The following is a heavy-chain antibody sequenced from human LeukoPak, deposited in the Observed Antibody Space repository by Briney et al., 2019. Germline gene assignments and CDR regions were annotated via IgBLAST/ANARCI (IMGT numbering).Heavy chain of an antibody. CDR3: ARNFSSGWFDY. V-gene: IGHV4-39*07. J-gene: IGHJ4*02. D-gene: IGHD6-19*01. Sequence: SETLSLTCTVSGGSISSSNYYWGWIRQPPGKGLEWIGSIYYSGSTSYNPSLKSRVTISVDTSKNQFSLKLSCVTAADTAVYYCARNFSSGWFDYWGQGTLVTVSS. CDR2: IYYSGST. CDR1: GGSISSSNYY.